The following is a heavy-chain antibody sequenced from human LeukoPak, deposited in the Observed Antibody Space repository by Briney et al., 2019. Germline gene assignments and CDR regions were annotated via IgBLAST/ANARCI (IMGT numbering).Heavy chain of an antibody. J-gene: IGHJ3*02. V-gene: IGHV4-59*12. CDR3: AREAMSSWYGDAFDI. CDR2: IYYSGST. Sequence: PSETLSLTCTVSGGSISSYYWSWIRQPPGKGLEWIGYIYYSGSTNYNPSLKSRVTMSVDTSKNQFSLKLSSVTAADTAVYYCAREAMSSWYGDAFDIWGQGTMVTVSS. CDR1: GGSISSYY. D-gene: IGHD6-13*01.